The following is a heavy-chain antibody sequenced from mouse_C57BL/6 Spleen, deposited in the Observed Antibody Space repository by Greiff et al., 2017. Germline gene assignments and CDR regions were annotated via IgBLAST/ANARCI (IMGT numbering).Heavy chain of an antibody. D-gene: IGHD2-5*01. V-gene: IGHV1-82*01. J-gene: IGHJ4*01. CDR3: ARTDYSNYGAMDY. CDR2: IYPGDGDS. Sequence: QVQLQQSGPELVKPGASVKISCKASGYAFSSSWMNWVKQRPGKGLEWIGRIYPGDGDSNYNGKFKGKATLTADKSASTAYMQLSILTSEDSAVYFCARTDYSNYGAMDYWGQGTSVTVSS. CDR1: GYAFSSSW.